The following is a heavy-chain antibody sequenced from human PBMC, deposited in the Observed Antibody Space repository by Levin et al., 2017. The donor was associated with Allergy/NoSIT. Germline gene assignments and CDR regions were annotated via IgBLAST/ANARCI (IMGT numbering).Heavy chain of an antibody. J-gene: IGHJ4*02. D-gene: IGHD1-26*01. V-gene: IGHV3-23*01. Sequence: GESLKISCAASGFTFSTFGMSWVRQAPKKGLEWVAVMSGSGGDTYYADSVKGRFSISRDNSRNTLYLQMNSLRAEDTAVYYCARRRYQLLGFFDQWGQGPLVTVSS. CDR3: ARRRYQLLGFFDQ. CDR2: MSGSGGDT. CDR1: GFTFSTFG.